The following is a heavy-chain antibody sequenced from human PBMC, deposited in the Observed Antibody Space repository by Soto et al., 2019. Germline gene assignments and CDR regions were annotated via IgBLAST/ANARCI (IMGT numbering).Heavy chain of an antibody. CDR1: GFAFTTSA. Sequence: EVQLLESGGGLVQPGGSLRLSCTASGFAFTTSAMTWVRQAPGKGLEWVSSISGSGSGGNTYYAESVKGRFTISRDSSKNTLYLQLNSLRAEDTAVYYCARGVGSSSWYPYYYGMDVWGQGTTVTVSS. J-gene: IGHJ6*02. V-gene: IGHV3-23*01. CDR2: ISGSGSGGNT. CDR3: ARGVGSSSWYPYYYGMDV. D-gene: IGHD6-13*01.